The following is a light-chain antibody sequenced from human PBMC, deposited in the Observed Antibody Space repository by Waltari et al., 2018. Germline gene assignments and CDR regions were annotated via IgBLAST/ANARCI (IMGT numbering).Light chain of an antibody. CDR2: WAS. V-gene: IGKV4-1*01. CDR1: QTVFYTSNKKNY. J-gene: IGKJ5*01. Sequence: DIVMTQSPDALAVSLGERATINCKSSQTVFYTSNKKNYLAWYQQKAGQPPKLLIYWASTRKSGVPDRFSGSGSGTDFTLTVSSLQAEDVAVYYCQQYYSTPITFGQGTRLEIK. CDR3: QQYYSTPIT.